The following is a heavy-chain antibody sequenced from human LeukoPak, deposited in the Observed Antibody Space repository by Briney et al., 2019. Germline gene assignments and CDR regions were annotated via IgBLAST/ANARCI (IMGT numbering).Heavy chain of an antibody. D-gene: IGHD4-17*01. J-gene: IGHJ4*02. CDR2: ISGSGGST. CDR1: GFTFSSYA. Sequence: GGSLRLSCAASGFTFSSYAMSWVRQAPGKGLEWVSAISGSGGSTYYADSVKGRFTISRDNSKNTLYLQMNSLRDEDTAVYYCAKDHYGDYEGYFDYWGQGTLVTVSS. V-gene: IGHV3-23*01. CDR3: AKDHYGDYEGYFDY.